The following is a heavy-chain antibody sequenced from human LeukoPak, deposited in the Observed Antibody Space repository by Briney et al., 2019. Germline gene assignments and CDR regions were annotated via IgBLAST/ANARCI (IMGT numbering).Heavy chain of an antibody. CDR3: ARYSGSYLPYYYYYMDV. V-gene: IGHV3-23*01. CDR1: GFTFSIYA. CDR2: ISSSGGDT. D-gene: IGHD1-26*01. Sequence: GGSLRLSCAASGFTFSIYAMSWVRQAPGKGLEWVSVISSSGGDTYYADSVKGRFTISRDNSKNTLYLQMNSLRAEDTAVYYCARYSGSYLPYYYYYMDVWGKGTTVTISS. J-gene: IGHJ6*03.